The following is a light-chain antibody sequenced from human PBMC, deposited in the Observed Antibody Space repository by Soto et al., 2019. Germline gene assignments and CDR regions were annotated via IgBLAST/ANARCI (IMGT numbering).Light chain of an antibody. CDR2: KAS. CDR3: QQYNSYPWT. V-gene: IGKV1-5*03. J-gene: IGKJ1*01. CDR1: QSISSW. Sequence: DVQMTQSPSTLSASVGDRVTITCRASQSISSWLAWYQQKPWKAPKLLIYKASTLESGVPSNFSGSGSGTEFTLTISSLQPEDFATYYCQQYNSYPWTFGQGTKVDVK.